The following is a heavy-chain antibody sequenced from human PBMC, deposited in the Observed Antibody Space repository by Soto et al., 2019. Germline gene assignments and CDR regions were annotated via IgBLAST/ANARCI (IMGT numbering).Heavy chain of an antibody. CDR3: ARTYGTGSLNWFDP. CDR2: ISSGSGNI. CDR1: GFIFSSYD. Sequence: EVQLVESGGGLVQPGGSLRLSCAASGFIFSSYDMNWVRQAPGKGLEWVSYISSGSGNILYADSVKGRFTISRDNAKNSLYLQMNSLRAKDTAVYYCARTYGTGSLNWFDPWGQGTLVTVSS. V-gene: IGHV3-48*04. J-gene: IGHJ5*02. D-gene: IGHD3-10*01.